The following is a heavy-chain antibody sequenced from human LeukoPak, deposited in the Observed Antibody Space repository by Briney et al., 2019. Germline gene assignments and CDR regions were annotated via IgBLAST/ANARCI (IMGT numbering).Heavy chain of an antibody. CDR3: ANSANYGGNSGYFDY. V-gene: IGHV4-39*01. Sequence: SETLSLTCIVSGGSISTSAYYWGWIRQPPGEGLQWIGSIYYSGNTYYNSSLKSRVTISVDTSTSQFSLRLSSVTAADTAVYYCANSANYGGNSGYFDYWGQGTLVTVSS. CDR1: GGSISTSAYY. CDR2: IYYSGNT. D-gene: IGHD4-23*01. J-gene: IGHJ4*02.